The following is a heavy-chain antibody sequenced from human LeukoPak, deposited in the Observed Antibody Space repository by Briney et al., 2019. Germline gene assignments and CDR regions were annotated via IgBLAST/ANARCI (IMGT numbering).Heavy chain of an antibody. CDR3: AKDRGYYDSSGLED. CDR2: ISYDGSNK. J-gene: IGHJ4*02. V-gene: IGHV3-30*18. D-gene: IGHD3-22*01. CDR1: GFTFSSYG. Sequence: GGSLRLSCAASGFTFSSYGMHWVRQAPGKGLEWVAVISYDGSNKYYADSVKGRFTISRDNSKNTLYLQMNSLRAEDTAVYYCAKDRGYYDSSGLEDWGQGTLVTVSS.